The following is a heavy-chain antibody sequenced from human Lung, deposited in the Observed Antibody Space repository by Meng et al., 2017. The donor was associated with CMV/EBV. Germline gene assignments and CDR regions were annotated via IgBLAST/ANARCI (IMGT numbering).Heavy chain of an antibody. J-gene: IGHJ4*02. CDR1: GYTFASYG. CDR3: ARGTPGRSYSDY. Sequence: QVPLLPSGAEVKKPGASVSVSCVASGYTFASYGISWLRQAPGQGLEWMGWFVNNVDTYSAQKFQGRVTMTTDTHTSTAFMELRSLRSDDTAVYYCARGTPGRSYSDYWGQGTLVTASS. D-gene: IGHD3-10*01. CDR2: FVNNVDT. V-gene: IGHV1-18*01.